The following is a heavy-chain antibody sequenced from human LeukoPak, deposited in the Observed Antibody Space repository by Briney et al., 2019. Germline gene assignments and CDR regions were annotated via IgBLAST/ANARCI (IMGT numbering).Heavy chain of an antibody. Sequence: GGSLRLSCAASGFTFSGYAMHWVRQAPGKGLEWVAVISYDGSNKYYADSVKGRFTISGDNSKNTLYLQMHSLRAEDTAVYYCAREGEYYDFWSGYRPRYNWFDPWGQGTLVTVSS. V-gene: IGHV3-30*01. J-gene: IGHJ5*02. CDR3: AREGEYYDFWSGYRPRYNWFDP. CDR2: ISYDGSNK. D-gene: IGHD3-3*01. CDR1: GFTFSGYA.